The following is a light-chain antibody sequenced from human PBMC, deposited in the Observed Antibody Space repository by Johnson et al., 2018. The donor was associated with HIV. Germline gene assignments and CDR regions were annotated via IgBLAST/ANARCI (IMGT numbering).Light chain of an antibody. CDR1: SSDMGNYA. CDR2: ENN. CDR3: GTWDSSLNSYV. V-gene: IGLV1-51*02. J-gene: IGLJ1*01. Sequence: SVLTQPPSVSAAPGQKVTISCSGSSSDMGNYAVSWYQQLPGTAPKLLIYENNKRPSGIPDRFSGSKSGTSTTLGITGLQTGDEAYYYCGTWDSSLNSYVFGTGTKVSVL.